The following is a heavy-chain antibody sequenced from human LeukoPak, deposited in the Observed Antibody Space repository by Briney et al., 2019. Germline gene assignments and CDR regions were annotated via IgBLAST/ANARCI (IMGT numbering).Heavy chain of an antibody. CDR2: ISNNGGYT. CDR3: AKQLGYCSDGSCYFPY. Sequence: GGSLRLSCAASGFTFSSSAMSWFRQAPGKGLEWVSAISNNGGYTYYADSVQGRFTISRDNSKSTLCLQMNSLRAEDTAVYYCAKQLGYCSDGSCYFPYWGQGTLVTVSS. V-gene: IGHV3-23*01. J-gene: IGHJ4*02. CDR1: GFTFSSSA. D-gene: IGHD2-15*01.